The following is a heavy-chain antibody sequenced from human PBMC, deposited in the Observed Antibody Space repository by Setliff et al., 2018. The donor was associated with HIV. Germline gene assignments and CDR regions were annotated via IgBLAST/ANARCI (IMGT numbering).Heavy chain of an antibody. CDR1: GGSFSGYY. Sequence: NPSETLSLTCAVYGGSFSGYYWSWIRQPPGKGLEWIGEINHSGSTNYNPSLKSRVTISVDTSKNQFSLKLSSVTAADTAVYYCATVGAGGREYYFDYWGQGTLVTGLL. J-gene: IGHJ4*02. D-gene: IGHD1-26*01. CDR3: ATVGAGGREYYFDY. V-gene: IGHV4-34*01. CDR2: INHSGST.